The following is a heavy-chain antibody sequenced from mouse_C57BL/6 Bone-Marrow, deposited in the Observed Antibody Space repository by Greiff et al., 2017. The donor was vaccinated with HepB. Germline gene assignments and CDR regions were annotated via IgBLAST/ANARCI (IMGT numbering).Heavy chain of an antibody. CDR3: ASSYD. Sequence: ESGPGLVKPSQSLSLTCSVTGYSITSGYYWNWIRQFPGNKLEWMGYISYDGSNNYNPSLKNRISITRDTSKNQFFLKLNSVTTEDTATYYCASSYDWGQGTTLTVSS. V-gene: IGHV3-6*01. J-gene: IGHJ2*01. CDR1: GYSITSGYY. D-gene: IGHD6-5*01. CDR2: ISYDGSN.